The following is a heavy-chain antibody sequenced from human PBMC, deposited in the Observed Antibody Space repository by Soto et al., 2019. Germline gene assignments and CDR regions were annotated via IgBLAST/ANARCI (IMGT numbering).Heavy chain of an antibody. CDR3: FIFEDHPGDLFESRSMHF. V-gene: IGHV4-59*03. CDR2: VYVSDYT. CDR1: DGTIVGHY. J-gene: IGHJ2*01. D-gene: IGHD2-2*01. Sequence: VADGTIVGHYCRRIRQPPGKGLEWIGYVYVSDYTRYNSSLKNRVTISVDTSKSQFYLRLNSVTAADTAVYYCFIFEDHPGDLFESRSMHFWG.